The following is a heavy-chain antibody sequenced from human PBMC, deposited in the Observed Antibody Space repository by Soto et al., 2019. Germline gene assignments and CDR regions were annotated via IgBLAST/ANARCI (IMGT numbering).Heavy chain of an antibody. CDR3: ARVRFLEWPHAFNWFDP. J-gene: IGHJ5*02. V-gene: IGHV1-18*01. D-gene: IGHD3-3*01. CDR2: ISAYNGNT. Sequence: GPSVKVSCKASGYTFTSYGISWVRQAPGQGLEWMGWISAYNGNTDYAQKLQGRVTMTTDTSTSTAYMELRSLRSDDTAVYYCARVRFLEWPHAFNWFDPWGQGTLVTVSS. CDR1: GYTFTSYG.